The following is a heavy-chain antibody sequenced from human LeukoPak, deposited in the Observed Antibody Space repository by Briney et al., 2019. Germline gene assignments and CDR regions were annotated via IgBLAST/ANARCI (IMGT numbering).Heavy chain of an antibody. CDR3: ARETLMTTVTSYYFDY. V-gene: IGHV1-69*04. CDR1: GGTFSSYA. Sequence: SVKVSCKASGGTFSSYAISWVRQAPGQGLEWMGRIIPILGIANYAQKFQGRVTITADKSTSTAYMEPSSLRSEDTAVYYCARETLMTTVTSYYFDYWGQGTLVTVSS. J-gene: IGHJ4*02. CDR2: IIPILGIA. D-gene: IGHD4-11*01.